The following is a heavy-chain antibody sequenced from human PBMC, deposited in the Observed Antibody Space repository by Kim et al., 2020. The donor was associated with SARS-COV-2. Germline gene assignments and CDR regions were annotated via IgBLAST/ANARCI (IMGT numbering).Heavy chain of an antibody. CDR3: ASLSDYSDTGDLEWFDP. D-gene: IGHD3-3*01. CDR1: GFTFSSYC. CDR2: IKQDGSEK. Sequence: GGSLRLSCAASGFTFSSYCMRWVRQAPGKGLEWVADIKQDGSEKYYVDSVKGRFTISRDNAKNSLYLQMNSLRAEDTAMYYCASLSDYSDTGDLEWFDPWGQGTLVTVSS. J-gene: IGHJ5*02. V-gene: IGHV3-7*01.